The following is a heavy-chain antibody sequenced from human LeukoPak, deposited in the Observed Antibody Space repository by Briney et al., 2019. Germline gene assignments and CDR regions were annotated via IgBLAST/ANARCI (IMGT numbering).Heavy chain of an antibody. J-gene: IGHJ6*02. CDR1: GLPYSRHG. CDR3: ARDTFGTIGATERYYYGMDV. D-gene: IGHD1-1*01. Sequence: PGGSLSLLCALFGLPYSRHGMLWPRHTRGKGLEWLAIIWYDGSNKYYEHSVKGRFTISKDNSKNTVYLEMNSLRVEDTGVYDCARDTFGTIGATERYYYGMDVWGQGTTVSVSS. CDR2: IWYDGSNK. V-gene: IGHV3-33*08.